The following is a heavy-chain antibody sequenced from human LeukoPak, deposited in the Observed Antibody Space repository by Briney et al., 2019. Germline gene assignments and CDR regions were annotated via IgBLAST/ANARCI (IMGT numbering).Heavy chain of an antibody. CDR3: ARGNYYGSGSYYKFAYNWFDP. D-gene: IGHD3-10*01. CDR2: VKQDGSEK. V-gene: IGHV3-7*04. Sequence: GGSLRLSCAASGFSFSTYWMTWVRQSPVKGLEWVAYVKQDGSEKFYVDSVKGRFTISRDNAKNSLYLQMNFLRVEDTAVYYCARGNYYGSGSYYKFAYNWFDPWGQGTLVTVSS. J-gene: IGHJ5*02. CDR1: GFSFSTYW.